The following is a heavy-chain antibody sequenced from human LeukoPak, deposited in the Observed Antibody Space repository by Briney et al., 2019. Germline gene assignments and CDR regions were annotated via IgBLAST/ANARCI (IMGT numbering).Heavy chain of an antibody. V-gene: IGHV3-73*01. CDR1: GFTFSGSA. CDR2: IRSKANSYAT. D-gene: IGHD6-19*01. CDR3: TGTAVAGTEGDY. Sequence: GGSLRLSCAASGFTFSGSAMHWVRQASGKGLEWVGRIRSKANSYATAYAASVKGRFTISRDDSKNTAYLQMNSLKTEDTAVYYCTGTAVAGTEGDYWGQGTLVTVSS. J-gene: IGHJ4*02.